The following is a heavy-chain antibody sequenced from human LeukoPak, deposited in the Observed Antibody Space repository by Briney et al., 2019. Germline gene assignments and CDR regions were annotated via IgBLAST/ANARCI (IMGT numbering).Heavy chain of an antibody. Sequence: GGSLRLSCAASGFTFSSYSMNWVRQAPGKGLEWVSSISSGSSYIYYADSVKGRFTISRDNAKNSLYLQMNSLRAEDTAVYYCASFECQSPSYNWFDPWGQGTLVTVSS. CDR1: GFTFSSYS. J-gene: IGHJ5*02. CDR2: ISSGSSYI. V-gene: IGHV3-21*01. CDR3: ASFECQSPSYNWFDP. D-gene: IGHD3-9*01.